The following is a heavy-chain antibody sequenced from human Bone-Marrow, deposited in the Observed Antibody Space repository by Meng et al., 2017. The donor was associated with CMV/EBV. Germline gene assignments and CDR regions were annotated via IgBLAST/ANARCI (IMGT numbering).Heavy chain of an antibody. J-gene: IGHJ6*02. CDR2: ISSSSSYI. V-gene: IGHV3-21*01. Sequence: GGSLRLSCAASGFTFSSYGMNWVRQAPGKGLEWVSSISSSSSYIYYADSVEGRFTISRDNAKNSLYLQMNSQRAEDTAVYYCARASSSSYYGMDVWGQGTTVTVSS. CDR1: GFTFSSYG. CDR3: ARASSSSYYGMDV. D-gene: IGHD6-13*01.